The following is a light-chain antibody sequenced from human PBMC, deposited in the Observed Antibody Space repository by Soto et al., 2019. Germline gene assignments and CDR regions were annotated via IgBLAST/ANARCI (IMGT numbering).Light chain of an antibody. V-gene: IGKV3-11*01. CDR1: QSVSSY. CDR2: DAS. J-gene: IGKJ5*01. Sequence: EIVLTQSPATLSLSPGERATLSCRASQSVSSYLAWYQQKPGQAPRLLIYDASNRATGIPARFSGSGSGTDFTLTISSLDSEDFAVYYCQQRSNVPLTVGQGTRLEIK. CDR3: QQRSNVPLT.